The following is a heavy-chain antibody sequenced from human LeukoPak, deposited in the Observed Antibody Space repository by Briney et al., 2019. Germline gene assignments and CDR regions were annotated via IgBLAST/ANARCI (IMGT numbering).Heavy chain of an antibody. CDR3: ARDVHGDYGSGWFDP. CDR1: GGTFNNSA. CDR2: IMPLFGTE. V-gene: IGHV1-69*05. J-gene: IGHJ5*02. Sequence: GASVKVSFKTSGGTFNNSAISWVRQAPGQGLAWLGVIMPLFGTEGYAQKFQGRVTITKDESTRTVYLELTSLTSDDTAVYYCARDVHGDYGSGWFDPWGQGTLVSVSS. D-gene: IGHD4-17*01.